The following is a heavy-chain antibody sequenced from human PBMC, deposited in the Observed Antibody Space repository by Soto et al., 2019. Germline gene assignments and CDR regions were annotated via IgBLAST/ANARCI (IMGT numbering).Heavy chain of an antibody. CDR1: GFTFSDHY. CDR3: AGSSSYYGMDV. V-gene: IGHV3-72*01. D-gene: IGHD6-6*01. CDR2: TRNKANSYTT. Sequence: GGSLRLSCAASGFTFSDHYMDWVRQAPGKGLEWVGRTRNKANSYTTEYAASVKGRFTISRDDSKNSLYLQMNSLKTEDTAVYYCAGSSSYYGMDVWGQGTTVPVS. J-gene: IGHJ6*02.